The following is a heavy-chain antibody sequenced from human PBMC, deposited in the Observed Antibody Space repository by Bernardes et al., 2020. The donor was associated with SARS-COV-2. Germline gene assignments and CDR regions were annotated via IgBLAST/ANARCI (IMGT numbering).Heavy chain of an antibody. Sequence: GWSLRLSCAASGFTVSSNYMTWVRQAPGKGLEWVSVIYSGGTTYYADSVKGRFTISRDNSKNTLDLQMNSLRAEDTAVYYCARYSGGWYYFDYWGQGTLVTVSS. J-gene: IGHJ4*02. V-gene: IGHV3-66*02. CDR3: ARYSGGWYYFDY. D-gene: IGHD6-13*01. CDR2: IYSGGTT. CDR1: GFTVSSNY.